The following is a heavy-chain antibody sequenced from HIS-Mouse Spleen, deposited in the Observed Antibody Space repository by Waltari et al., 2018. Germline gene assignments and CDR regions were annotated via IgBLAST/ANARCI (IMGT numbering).Heavy chain of an antibody. D-gene: IGHD3-3*01. CDR2: INPIRGIA. CDR3: ARDDGTKHLIGVVTPFDY. CDR1: GGTFSSYA. J-gene: IGHJ4*02. Sequence: QVQLVQSGAEVKKPGSSVKVSCKASGGTFSSYAISWVRQAPGQGLEWMGRINPIRGIANYAQKVQGRVTITADKSTSTAYMELSSLRSEDTAVYYCARDDGTKHLIGVVTPFDYWGQGTLVTVSS. V-gene: IGHV1-69*04.